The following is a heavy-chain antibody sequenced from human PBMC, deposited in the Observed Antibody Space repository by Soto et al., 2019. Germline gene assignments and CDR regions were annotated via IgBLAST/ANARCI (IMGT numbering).Heavy chain of an antibody. V-gene: IGHV3-11*06. CDR2: ISPKSTYR. CDR3: TRGGGGGLFEH. D-gene: IGHD2-21*01. J-gene: IGHJ4*02. Sequence: GGSLRLSCATSGFPFRDYYMSWSRQAPGKGLEWLSHISPKSTYRNYADSVKGRFTISRDNTKSSLFLQMNSLGVEDTAVYYCTRGGGGGLFEHWGQGVLVTVSS. CDR1: GFPFRDYY.